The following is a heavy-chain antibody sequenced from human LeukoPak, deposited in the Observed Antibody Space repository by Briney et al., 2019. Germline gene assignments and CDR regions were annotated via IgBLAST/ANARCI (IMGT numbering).Heavy chain of an antibody. CDR2: ISYDGRDK. D-gene: IGHD1-7*01. CDR1: GFTFSSSV. J-gene: IGHJ4*02. V-gene: IGHV3-30*03. CDR3: ARETGNYYFDF. Sequence: GGSLRLSCAASGFTFSSSVMHWVRQAPGKGLEWGAAISYDGRDKYFADSVKGRFTISRDNSKNTVDLQVNGLRAEDTAVYYCARETGNYYFDFWGQGTLVTVSS.